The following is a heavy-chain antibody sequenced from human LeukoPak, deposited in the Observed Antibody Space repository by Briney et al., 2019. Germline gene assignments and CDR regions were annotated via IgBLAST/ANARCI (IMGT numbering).Heavy chain of an antibody. V-gene: IGHV4-59*12. CDR2: VYYSGST. D-gene: IGHD6-13*01. Sequence: SETLSLTCTVSGGSISTYYWSWIRQPPGKGLHWIGYVYYSGSTNYSPSLKSRVTISVDTSKNQFSLKLSSVTAADTAVYYCARGGGYSSSWDYWGQGTLVTVSS. CDR1: GGSISTYY. J-gene: IGHJ4*02. CDR3: ARGGGYSSSWDY.